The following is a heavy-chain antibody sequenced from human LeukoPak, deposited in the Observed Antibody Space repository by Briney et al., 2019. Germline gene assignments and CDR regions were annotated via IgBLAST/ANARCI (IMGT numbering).Heavy chain of an antibody. CDR3: ASLEPLWIKDDFFTGYSNPFDI. J-gene: IGHJ3*02. D-gene: IGHD3-9*01. CDR2: IWSDGSNE. CDR1: GFSFSDYG. Sequence: VQPGRSLRLSCAASGFSFSDYGMHWVRQAPGKGLEWVAIIWSDGSNEYYADSVKGRFTISRDNSKDTVDLEMNSLRADDTAVYYCASLEPLWIKDDFFTGYSNPFDIWGQGTMVIVSS. V-gene: IGHV3-33*03.